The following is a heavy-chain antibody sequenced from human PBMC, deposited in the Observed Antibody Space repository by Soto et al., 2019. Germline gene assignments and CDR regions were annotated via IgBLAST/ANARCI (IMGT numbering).Heavy chain of an antibody. D-gene: IGHD3-10*01. CDR1: GFTFSDYY. CDR2: ISSSSSYT. J-gene: IGHJ6*02. V-gene: IGHV3-11*06. Sequence: QVQLVESGGGLVKPGGSLRLSCAASGFTFSDYYMSWIRQAPGKGLVWVSYISSSSSYTNYADSVKGRFTISRDNAKNSLYLQMNSLRAEDTAVYYCARDEMVRGVNYGMDVWGQGTTVTVSS. CDR3: ARDEMVRGVNYGMDV.